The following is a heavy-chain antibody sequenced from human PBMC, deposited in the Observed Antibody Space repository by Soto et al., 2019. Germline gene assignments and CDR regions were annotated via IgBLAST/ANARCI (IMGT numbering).Heavy chain of an antibody. Sequence: GASVKVSCKSSGGTFSSYSISWARQAPGQGLEWMGGIIPIFGTANYAQKFQGRVTITADKSTSTAYMELNSLRAEDTAVYYCARELRGSNICSSTSCYDYYGMDVWGQGTTVTVSS. CDR3: ARELRGSNICSSTSCYDYYGMDV. J-gene: IGHJ6*02. V-gene: IGHV1-69*06. D-gene: IGHD2-2*01. CDR1: GGTFSSYS. CDR2: IIPIFGTA.